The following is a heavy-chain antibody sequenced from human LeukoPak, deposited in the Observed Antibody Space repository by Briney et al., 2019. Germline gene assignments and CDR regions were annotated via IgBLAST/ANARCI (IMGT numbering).Heavy chain of an antibody. Sequence: SETLSLTCAVSGGSFSGHYWSWIRQSPGEGLEWIGEIDHSGNTNYNPSLKGRLTISVDTSKSQLSLRLSSVTAADTAVYYCARHGDSRGEGFDYWGQGTLVTVSS. CDR2: IDHSGNT. CDR3: ARHGDSRGEGFDY. CDR1: GGSFSGHY. J-gene: IGHJ4*02. D-gene: IGHD3-16*01. V-gene: IGHV4-34*01.